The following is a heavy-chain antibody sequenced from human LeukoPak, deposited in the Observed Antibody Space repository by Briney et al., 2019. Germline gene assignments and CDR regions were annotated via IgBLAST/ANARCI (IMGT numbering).Heavy chain of an antibody. D-gene: IGHD2-2*01. CDR2: ISSSSSYI. J-gene: IGHJ4*02. V-gene: IGHV3-21*01. CDR3: ARDMVVVTAARYFDY. Sequence: TSGGSLRLSCAASGFTFSSYSMNWVRQAPGKGLEWVSSISSSSSYIYYADSVKGRFTISRDNAKNSLYLQMNSLRVEDTAVYYCARDMVVVTAARYFDYWGQGALVTVSS. CDR1: GFTFSSYS.